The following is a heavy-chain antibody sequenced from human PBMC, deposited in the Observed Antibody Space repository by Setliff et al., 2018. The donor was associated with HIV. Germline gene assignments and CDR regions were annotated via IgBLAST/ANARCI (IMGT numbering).Heavy chain of an antibody. Sequence: ETLSLTCTVSGGSISSNSYYWGWIRQPPGKGLEWIGSIYYSGSTYYNPSLKSRVTISVDTSKNQFSLKLSSVTAADTAVYYCARQGGYSGYGFYFYYYYMDVWGKGTTVTVSS. CDR2: IYYSGST. V-gene: IGHV4-39*01. CDR3: ARQGGYSGYGFYFYYYYMDV. CDR1: GGSISSNSYY. D-gene: IGHD5-12*01. J-gene: IGHJ6*03.